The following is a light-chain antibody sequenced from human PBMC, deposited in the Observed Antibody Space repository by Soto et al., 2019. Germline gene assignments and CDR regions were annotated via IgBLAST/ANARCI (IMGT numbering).Light chain of an antibody. Sequence: ETVLTQSPGTLSLSPGERVTLSCRASQSVCSRCLAWYQQKPGQSPRLLIYGASSRATGIPDRFSGSGSGTHFTLTISRLEPEDFAVYYCQHYGTTPWTFGQGTEVGIK. J-gene: IGKJ1*01. CDR3: QHYGTTPWT. V-gene: IGKV3-20*01. CDR2: GAS. CDR1: QSVCSRC.